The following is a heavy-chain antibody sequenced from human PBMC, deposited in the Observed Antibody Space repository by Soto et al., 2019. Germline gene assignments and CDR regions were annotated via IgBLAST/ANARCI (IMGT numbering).Heavy chain of an antibody. V-gene: IGHV4-34*01. CDR1: GGSFSGYY. J-gene: IGHJ6*02. Sequence: SETLSLTCAVYGGSFSGYYWSWIRQPPGKGLEWIGEINHSGSTNYNPSLKSRVTISVDTSKNQFSLKLSSVTAADTAVYYCARVSRQVTIFGVVISRYYYYGMDVWGQGTTVTSP. CDR3: ARVSRQVTIFGVVISRYYYYGMDV. D-gene: IGHD3-3*01. CDR2: INHSGST.